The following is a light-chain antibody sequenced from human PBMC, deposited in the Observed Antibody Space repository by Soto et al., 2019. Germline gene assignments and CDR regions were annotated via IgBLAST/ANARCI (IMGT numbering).Light chain of an antibody. CDR2: DVS. J-gene: IGKJ4*01. V-gene: IGKV1-5*01. Sequence: DIQMTQSPSTLSASIGDRVTITCRASQTIRRWLAWYQQKPGKAPRVLMYDVSSLQSGVPPRFSGSGSETEFTLTIGNLHPDDFATYYWQQYDSYPLSFGGGTKVDIK. CDR3: QQYDSYPLS. CDR1: QTIRRW.